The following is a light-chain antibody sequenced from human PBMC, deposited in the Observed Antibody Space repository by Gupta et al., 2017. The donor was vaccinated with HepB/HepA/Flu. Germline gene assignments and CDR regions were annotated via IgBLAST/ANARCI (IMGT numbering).Light chain of an antibody. V-gene: IGKV4-1*01. Sequence: DIVMTQSPDSQAVSLGERATINCKSSQSVLYSSNNKNYLAWYQQKPGQPPKLLIYWASTRESGVPDRFSRSGSGTDFTLTISSLQAEDVAVYYCQQYYSTPLTFGQGTKVEIK. CDR3: QQYYSTPLT. J-gene: IGKJ1*01. CDR1: QSVLYSSNNKNY. CDR2: WAS.